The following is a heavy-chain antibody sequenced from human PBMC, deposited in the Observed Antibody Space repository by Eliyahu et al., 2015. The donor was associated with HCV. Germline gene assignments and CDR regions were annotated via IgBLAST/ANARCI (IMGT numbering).Heavy chain of an antibody. CDR1: GGTFSSYA. D-gene: IGHD3-10*01. Sequence: QVQLVQSGAEVKKPGSSVKVSCKAXGGTFSSYAISWVRXAPGQGLEXMGGIIPXFGTANYXQKXQGXVTITADESTSTAYMELSSLRSEDTAVYYCARDRGGGSGRPYYYYYMDVWGKGTTVTVSS. J-gene: IGHJ6*03. V-gene: IGHV1-69*01. CDR3: ARDRGGGSGRPYYYYYMDV. CDR2: IIPXFGTA.